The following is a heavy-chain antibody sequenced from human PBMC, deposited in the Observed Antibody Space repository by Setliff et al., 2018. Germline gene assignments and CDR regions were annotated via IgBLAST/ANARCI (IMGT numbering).Heavy chain of an antibody. CDR2: IIGSGIST. V-gene: IGHV3-23*01. D-gene: IGHD3-3*01. CDR1: GFSFSSYA. J-gene: IGHJ4*01. Sequence: GGSPRLSCAASGFSFSSYAMSWVRQAPGQGLEWVSSIIGSGISTYYADSVQGRFTISRDNRKNTLYLQMNSLRVEDTAIYYCAKSPHDFWSGRVFFDYWGQGILVTVSS. CDR3: AKSPHDFWSGRVFFDY.